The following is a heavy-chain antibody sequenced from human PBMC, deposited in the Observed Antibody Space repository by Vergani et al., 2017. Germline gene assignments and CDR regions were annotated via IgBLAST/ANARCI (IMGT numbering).Heavy chain of an antibody. Sequence: QVRLQESGPGLVKPSETLSLTCSVSGGSMSGYYWSWIRQPPGKGLEWIGYIYYSGSTYYNPSLKSRVTISVDTSKNQFSLKLSSVTAADTAVYYCAREVGYYDSSGYFYYFDYWGQGTLVTVSS. CDR1: GGSMSGYY. CDR2: IYYSGST. CDR3: AREVGYYDSSGYFYYFDY. D-gene: IGHD3-22*01. J-gene: IGHJ4*02. V-gene: IGHV4-30-4*08.